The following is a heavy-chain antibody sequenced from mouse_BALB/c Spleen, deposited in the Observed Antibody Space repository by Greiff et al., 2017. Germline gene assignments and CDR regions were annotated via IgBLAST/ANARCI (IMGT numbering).Heavy chain of an antibody. CDR2: IHPNSGNT. CDR3: AREGFAMDY. Sequence: VQLQQSGSVLVRPGASVKLSCKASGYTFTSSWMHWAKQRPGQGLEWIGEIHPNSGNTNYNEKFKGKATLTVDTSSSTAYVDLSSLTSEDSAVYYCAREGFAMDYWGQGTSVTVSS. CDR1: GYTFTSSW. J-gene: IGHJ4*01. V-gene: IGHV1S130*01.